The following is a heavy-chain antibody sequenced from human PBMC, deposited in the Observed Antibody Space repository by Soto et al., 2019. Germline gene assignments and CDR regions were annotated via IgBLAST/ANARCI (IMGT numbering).Heavy chain of an antibody. CDR2: FYSSGSI. J-gene: IGHJ5*02. D-gene: IGHD6-19*01. V-gene: IGHV4-31*03. CDR1: GYSISAGGYY. CDR3: ARMYSSGSGWFHP. Sequence: TLSLTCFVSGYSISAGGYYWSWIRHHPGKGLEWIGSFYSSGSIIYNPSLRSRVSISGDTSSNQFSMSLTSVTAADTARYYCARMYSSGSGWFHPWGQGTLVTVSS.